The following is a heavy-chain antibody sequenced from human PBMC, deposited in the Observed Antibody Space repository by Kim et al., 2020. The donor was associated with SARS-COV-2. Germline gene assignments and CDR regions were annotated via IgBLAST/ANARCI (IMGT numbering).Heavy chain of an antibody. V-gene: IGHV4-39*01. J-gene: IGHJ4*02. Sequence: SLKSRVTISVDTSKNQFSLKLSSVTAADTAVYYCARHVLVRGVIITHFDYWGQGTLVTVSS. D-gene: IGHD3-10*01. CDR3: ARHVLVRGVIITHFDY.